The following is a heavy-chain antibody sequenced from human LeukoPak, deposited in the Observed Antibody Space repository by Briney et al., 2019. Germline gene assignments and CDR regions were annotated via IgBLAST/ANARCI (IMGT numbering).Heavy chain of an antibody. CDR2: ISAYNGNT. Sequence: ASVKVSCKASGYTFTSYGISWVRQAPGQGLEWMGWISAYNGNTNYAQKLQGRVTMTTDTSTSTAYMELRSLRSDDTAVYYCASHLFEGGGKLHYYYYYMDVWGKGTTVTVSS. V-gene: IGHV1-18*01. CDR3: ASHLFEGGGKLHYYYYYMDV. J-gene: IGHJ6*03. D-gene: IGHD4-23*01. CDR1: GYTFTSYG.